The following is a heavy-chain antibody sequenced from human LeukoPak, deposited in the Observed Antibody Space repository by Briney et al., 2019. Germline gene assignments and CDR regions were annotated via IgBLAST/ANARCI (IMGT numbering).Heavy chain of an antibody. J-gene: IGHJ4*02. CDR2: ISNRGGTT. CDR1: GFDFSGYS. D-gene: IGHD2-21*01. CDR3: AKEGAYCGRECYGVFDY. V-gene: IGHV3-23*01. Sequence: GGSLRLSCALSGFDFSGYSMSWVRPPQGKGLEWVSVISNRGGTTDYADSVKGRFTISRDNSKNTLYMQMNRLRAEDTAVYYCAKEGAYCGRECYGVFDYWGQGTLVTVSS.